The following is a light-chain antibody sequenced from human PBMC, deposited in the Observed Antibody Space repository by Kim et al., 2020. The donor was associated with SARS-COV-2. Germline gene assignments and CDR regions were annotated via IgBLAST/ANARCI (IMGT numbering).Light chain of an antibody. Sequence: QSVLTQPPTASGTIGQRVTISCSGSDYNVGRTSVNWYRHLPGTAPILLIYADDRRPSGVPARFSGSRSATSASLAISGLQSDDEGDYYCAAWDDSLHGVVFGGGTQPTVL. CDR2: ADD. J-gene: IGLJ3*02. V-gene: IGLV1-44*01. CDR3: AAWDDSLHGVV. CDR1: DYNVGRTS.